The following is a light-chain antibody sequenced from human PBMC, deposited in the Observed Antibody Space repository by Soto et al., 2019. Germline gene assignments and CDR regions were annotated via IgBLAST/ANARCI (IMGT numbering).Light chain of an antibody. CDR1: QGISSY. V-gene: IGKV1-8*01. CDR2: AAS. CDR3: QQYYNYPWT. Sequence: AIRMTQSPSSFSASTGDRVTITCRASQGISSYLACYQQKPGEAPKLLIYAASTLQSGVPSRFSGSGSGTDFTHTISCLQSEDFATFYCQQYYNYPWTFGQGTKVDIK. J-gene: IGKJ1*01.